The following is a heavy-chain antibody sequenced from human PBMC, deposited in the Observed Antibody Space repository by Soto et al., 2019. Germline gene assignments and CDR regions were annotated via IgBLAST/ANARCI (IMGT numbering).Heavy chain of an antibody. CDR1: GRSISSSSYY. J-gene: IGHJ6*02. CDR3: ARPSQNYSTYEYYYYYGMDV. CDR2: IYYSGSS. Sequence: LSLTCTVSGRSISSSSYYWGWIRQPPGKGLEGSGRIYYSGSSYYNPSLRSRVTLSVDTSKSQFSLKLSSVTAADTAVYYCARPSQNYSTYEYYYYYGMDVWGQGTTVTVSS. V-gene: IGHV4-39*01. D-gene: IGHD5-12*01.